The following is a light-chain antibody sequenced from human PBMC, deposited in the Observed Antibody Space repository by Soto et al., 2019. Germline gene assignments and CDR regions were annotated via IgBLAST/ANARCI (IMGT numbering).Light chain of an antibody. Sequence: EIVLTQSPVTLSLSPGERATLSCRASQSVSSYLAWYQQKPGQAPRLLIYDASKRATGIPARFSGSGSGTDFTLTISSLEPEDFAVYYGQQRSKWPSTCGGGTKVEIK. J-gene: IGKJ4*01. CDR1: QSVSSY. CDR3: QQRSKWPST. CDR2: DAS. V-gene: IGKV3-11*01.